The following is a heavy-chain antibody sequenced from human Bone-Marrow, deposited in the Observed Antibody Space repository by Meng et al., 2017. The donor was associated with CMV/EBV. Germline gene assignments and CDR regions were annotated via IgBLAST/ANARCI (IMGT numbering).Heavy chain of an antibody. CDR2: IYYSGST. Sequence: LTCTVSGGSISSGGYYWSWIRQHPGKGLEWIGYIYYSGSTYYSPSLKSRVTISVDTSKNQFSLKLSSVTAADTAVYYCARVRNNWFDPWGQGTLVTVSS. V-gene: IGHV4-31*03. CDR1: GGSISSGGYY. CDR3: ARVRNNWFDP. J-gene: IGHJ5*02.